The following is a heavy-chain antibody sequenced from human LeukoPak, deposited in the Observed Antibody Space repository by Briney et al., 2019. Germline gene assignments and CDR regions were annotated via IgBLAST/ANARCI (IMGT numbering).Heavy chain of an antibody. CDR2: IYSGGST. J-gene: IGHJ4*02. Sequence: GGSLRLSCAASGFTVSSNYMSWVRQAPGKGLEWVSVIYSGGSTYYADSVKGRFTISRDNSKNTLYLQMNSLRAEDTAVYYCARDPYSSTSCFDYWGQGTLVTVSS. CDR3: ARDPYSSTSCFDY. D-gene: IGHD2-2*01. V-gene: IGHV3-53*05. CDR1: GFTVSSNY.